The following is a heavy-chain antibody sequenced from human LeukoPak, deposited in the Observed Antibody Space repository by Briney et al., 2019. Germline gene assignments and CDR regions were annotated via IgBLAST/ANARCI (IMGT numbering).Heavy chain of an antibody. CDR3: ARGIQLWFYMDA. CDR2: IYYSGST. Sequence: SETLSLTCTVSGGSISSSSYYWGWIRQPPGKGLEWIGSIYYSGSTYYNPSLKSRVTISVDTSKNQFSLKLSSVTAADTAVYYCARGIQLWFYMDAWGKGTTVTVSS. J-gene: IGHJ6*03. V-gene: IGHV4-39*07. D-gene: IGHD5-18*01. CDR1: GGSISSSSYY.